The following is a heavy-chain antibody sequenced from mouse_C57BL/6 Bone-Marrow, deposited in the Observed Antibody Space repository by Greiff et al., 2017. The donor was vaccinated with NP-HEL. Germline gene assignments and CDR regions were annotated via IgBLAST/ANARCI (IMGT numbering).Heavy chain of an antibody. V-gene: IGHV1-82*01. J-gene: IGHJ1*03. Sequence: QVQLKESGPELVKPGASVKISCKASGYAFSSSWLNWVKQRPGKGLEWIGRIYPGDGDTNYNGKFKGKATLTADKSSSTAYMQLSSLTSEDSAVYFCARSLFITTVVFPVWGTGTTVTVSS. CDR2: IYPGDGDT. CDR3: ARSLFITTVVFPV. CDR1: GYAFSSSW. D-gene: IGHD1-1*01.